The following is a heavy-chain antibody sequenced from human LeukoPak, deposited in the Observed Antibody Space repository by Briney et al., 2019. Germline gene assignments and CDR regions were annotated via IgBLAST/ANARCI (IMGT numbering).Heavy chain of an antibody. CDR2: ISGDGVTI. D-gene: IGHD5-12*01. CDR1: GVTFDVYA. Sequence: GGSLRLSCAASGVTFDVYAIHCVRDAPRKGRECGSHISGDGVTIYYTDTVRGGFTISRDNSKSSLYLQLSSLRSEDTAFYYCAKDLVAGYSGYGGGLDYWGQGTLVTVSS. CDR3: AKDLVAGYSGYGGGLDY. V-gene: IGHV3-43*02. J-gene: IGHJ4*02.